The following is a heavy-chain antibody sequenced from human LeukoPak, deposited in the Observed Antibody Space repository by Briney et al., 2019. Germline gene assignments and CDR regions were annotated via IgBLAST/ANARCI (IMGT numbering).Heavy chain of an antibody. V-gene: IGHV4-59*01. CDR2: IYYSGST. CDR1: GGSISSYY. J-gene: IGHJ4*02. CDR3: ARDGGWYGRGYFDY. Sequence: SETLSLACTVSGGSISSYYWSWSRQPPGKRLEWIGYIYYSGSTNYNPSLKSRVTISVDTSKNQFSLKLSSVTAADTAVYYCARDGGWYGRGYFDYWGQGTLVTVSS. D-gene: IGHD6-19*01.